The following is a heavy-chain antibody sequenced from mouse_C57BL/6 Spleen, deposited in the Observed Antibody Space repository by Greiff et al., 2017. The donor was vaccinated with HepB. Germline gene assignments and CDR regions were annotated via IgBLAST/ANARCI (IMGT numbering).Heavy chain of an antibody. Sequence: DVKLVESGEGLVKPGGSLKLSCAASGFTFSSYAMSWVRQTPEKRLEWVAYISSGGDYIYYADTVKGRFTISRDNARNTLYLQMSSLKSEDTAMDYCTRVHYYGSSYDYFDYWGQGTTLTVSS. CDR2: ISSGGDYI. CDR1: GFTFSSYA. D-gene: IGHD1-1*01. CDR3: TRVHYYGSSYDYFDY. J-gene: IGHJ2*01. V-gene: IGHV5-9-1*02.